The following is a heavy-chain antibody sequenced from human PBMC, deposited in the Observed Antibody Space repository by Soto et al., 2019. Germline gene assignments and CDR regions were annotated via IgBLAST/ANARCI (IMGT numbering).Heavy chain of an antibody. J-gene: IGHJ5*02. D-gene: IGHD1-26*01. V-gene: IGHV4-59*01. CDR2: IYYSGST. CDR1: GGSISSYY. Sequence: ASETLSLTCTVSGGSISSYYWSWIRQPPGKGLEWIGYIYYSGSTNYNPSLKSRVTISVDTSKNQFSLKLSSVTAADTAVYYCARSGTYGPEPPGFDPWGQGTLVTVSS. CDR3: ARSGTYGPEPPGFDP.